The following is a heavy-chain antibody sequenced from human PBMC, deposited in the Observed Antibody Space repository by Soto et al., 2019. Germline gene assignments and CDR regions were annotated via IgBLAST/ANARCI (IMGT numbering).Heavy chain of an antibody. V-gene: IGHV1-18*01. CDR1: GYTFTRSG. Sequence: QVQLVQSGAEVKKPGASVKVSCKASGYTFTRSGISWVRQAPGQGPEWMGWISSYNGDTNYAQTFQGRVTMTTDTTTSKAHMALSRLRSGDTAVYHCAREGVAPYYCYGMDVWGQGTPVTVSS. J-gene: IGHJ6*02. D-gene: IGHD5-12*01. CDR3: AREGVAPYYCYGMDV. CDR2: ISSYNGDT.